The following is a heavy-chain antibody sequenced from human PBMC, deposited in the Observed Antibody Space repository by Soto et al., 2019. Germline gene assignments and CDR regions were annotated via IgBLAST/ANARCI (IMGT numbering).Heavy chain of an antibody. Sequence: SETLSLTCAVSGGSISSGGYSWSWIRQPPGQGLEWIGYLYYGGTTYSNPSLKSRVSISGDWSKNQFSLKLNSVTAADTAVYYCARIITRRFDYWGQGTLVTVSS. D-gene: IGHD3-22*01. CDR1: GGSISSGGYS. J-gene: IGHJ4*02. CDR3: ARIITRRFDY. CDR2: LYYGGTT. V-gene: IGHV4-30-2*01.